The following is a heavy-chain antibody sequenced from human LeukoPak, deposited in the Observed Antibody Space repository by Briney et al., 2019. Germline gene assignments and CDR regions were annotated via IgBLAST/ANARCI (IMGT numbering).Heavy chain of an antibody. CDR3: AKLPALTVDY. Sequence: GGSLRLSCVVSGFTFSGSAVHWVRQAPGKGLEWVSAISGSGGSTYYADSVKGRFTISRDNSKNTLYLQMNSLRAEDTAVYYCAKLPALTVDYWGQGTLVTVSS. CDR1: GFTFSGSA. CDR2: ISGSGGST. V-gene: IGHV3-23*01. J-gene: IGHJ4*02. D-gene: IGHD1-14*01.